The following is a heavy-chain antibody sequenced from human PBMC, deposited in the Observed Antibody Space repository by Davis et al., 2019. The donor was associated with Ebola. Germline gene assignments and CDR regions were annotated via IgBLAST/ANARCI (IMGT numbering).Heavy chain of an antibody. CDR3: ARLSLRASPFDS. J-gene: IGHJ5*01. CDR1: GYSFTSYW. CDR2: IYPGDSET. V-gene: IGHV5-51*01. Sequence: KISCKGSGYSFTSYWIGWVRQMPGKGLEWMAIIYPGDSETIYSPSFQGQVTISADKSINTAYLQWSSLKASHTAMYYCARLSLRASPFDSWGQGTLVTVSS.